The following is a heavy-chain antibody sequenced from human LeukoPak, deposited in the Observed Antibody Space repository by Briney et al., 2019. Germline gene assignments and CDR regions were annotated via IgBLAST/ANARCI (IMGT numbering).Heavy chain of an antibody. CDR2: IKTDGSEK. J-gene: IGHJ6*04. D-gene: IGHD3-3*01. CDR3: TRDSYARSGSLYYYYGMDV. Sequence: GGSLRLSCEASGFTFSSYWMSWVRQAPGKGLEWVANIKTDGSEKYYVDSVKGRFTISRDNAKNSLYLQMNSLRAEDTAVYYCTRDSYARSGSLYYYYGMDVWGXGTTVTVSS. V-gene: IGHV3-7*01. CDR1: GFTFSSYW.